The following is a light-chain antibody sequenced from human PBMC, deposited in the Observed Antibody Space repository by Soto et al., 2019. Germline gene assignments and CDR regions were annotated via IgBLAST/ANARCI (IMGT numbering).Light chain of an antibody. CDR2: GVS. V-gene: IGKV1-39*01. Sequence: DIQMTQSPSSLSASVGDRVTITCRASQGISTYLNWYQQKPGRAPNLLIFGVSNLQSGVPSRFSGSGSGTDFTLTIDSLQPEDVATYYWQQSYSTRMYTFGQGTKLEIK. CDR1: QGISTY. CDR3: QQSYSTRMYT. J-gene: IGKJ2*01.